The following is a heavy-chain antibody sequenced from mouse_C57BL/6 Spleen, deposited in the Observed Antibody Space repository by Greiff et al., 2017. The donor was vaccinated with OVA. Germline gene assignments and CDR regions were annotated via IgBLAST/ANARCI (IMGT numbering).Heavy chain of an antibody. CDR3: ARWYGYDDGSWFAY. J-gene: IGHJ3*01. CDR1: GFTFTDYY. Sequence: VQLQQAGAELGKPGASVKLSCTASGFTFTDYYMHWVKQRSEQGLEWIGRIDPEDGDTKYAPKFKGKATLTADTSSNTAYLQLSSLTSEDTAVYYCARWYGYDDGSWFAYWGQGTLVTVSA. V-gene: IGHV14-2*01. D-gene: IGHD2-2*01. CDR2: IDPEDGDT.